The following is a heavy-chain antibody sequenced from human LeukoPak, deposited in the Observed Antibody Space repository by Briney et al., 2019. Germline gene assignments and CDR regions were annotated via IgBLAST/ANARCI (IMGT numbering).Heavy chain of an antibody. D-gene: IGHD1-26*01. CDR3: ASVWWERHRDSYYFDY. V-gene: IGHV3-30*01. CDR2: ISYDGSNK. J-gene: IGHJ4*02. Sequence: GSLRLSCAASGFTFSSYAMHWVRQAPGKGLEWVAVISYDGSNKYYADSVKGRFTISRDNSKNTLYLQMNSLRAEDTAVYYCASVWWERHRDSYYFDYWGQGTLVTVSS. CDR1: GFTFSSYA.